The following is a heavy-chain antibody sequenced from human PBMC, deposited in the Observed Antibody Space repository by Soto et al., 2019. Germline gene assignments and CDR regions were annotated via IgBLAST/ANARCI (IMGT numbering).Heavy chain of an antibody. CDR1: CYTFTSYG. J-gene: IGHJ4*02. V-gene: IGHV1-18*01. D-gene: IGHD6-13*01. Sequence: GXSVKVSFKASCYTFTSYGIGWVRQAPVQGLEWMGWISAYNGNTNYAQKLQGRVTMTTDTSTSTAYMELRSLRSDDTAVYYCARDLSSYSSRWYPFDYWGQGTLVTVYS. CDR2: ISAYNGNT. CDR3: ARDLSSYSSRWYPFDY.